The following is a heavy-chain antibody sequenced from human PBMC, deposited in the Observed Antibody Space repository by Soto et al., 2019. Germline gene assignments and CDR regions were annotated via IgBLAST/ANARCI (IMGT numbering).Heavy chain of an antibody. D-gene: IGHD3-10*01. CDR2: ISGSGDTT. J-gene: IGHJ4*02. CDR3: APNNLFGSGTNDY. Sequence: EVQVLDSGGGLVQPGGSLRLSCAASGFTFNNYAMSWVRQAPGKGLEWVSSISGSGDTTYYADSVKGRFGIFRDNSRNMVFLQLNSLRAEDTALYFCAPNNLFGSGTNDYWGQGTLVTVSS. V-gene: IGHV3-23*01. CDR1: GFTFNNYA.